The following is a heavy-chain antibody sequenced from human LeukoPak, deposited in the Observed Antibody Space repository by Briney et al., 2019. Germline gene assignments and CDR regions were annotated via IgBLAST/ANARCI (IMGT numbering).Heavy chain of an antibody. CDR1: GFTFSSYW. J-gene: IGHJ3*02. V-gene: IGHV3-7*01. D-gene: IGHD4-11*01. Sequence: GGPLRLSCAGTGFTFSSYWMTWVRQAPGNGLEWVANINQDGSEKYFVASVKGRFTISRDNRKNSVYLQMNSLRAEDTAVYYCAITHSYSLGAFDIWGQGTMVTVSS. CDR3: AITHSYSLGAFDI. CDR2: INQDGSEK.